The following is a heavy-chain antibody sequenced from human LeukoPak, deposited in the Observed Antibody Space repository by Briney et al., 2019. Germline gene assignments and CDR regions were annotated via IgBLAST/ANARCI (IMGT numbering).Heavy chain of an antibody. CDR1: GFTFSSYG. CDR2: IRYDGSNK. Sequence: PGGTLRLSCAASGFTFSSYGMHWVRQAPGKGLEWVAFIRYDGSNKYYADSVKGRFTISRDNSKNTLYLQMNSLRAEDTAVYYCAKDTDSSGYYFDYWGQGTLVTVSS. V-gene: IGHV3-30*02. J-gene: IGHJ4*02. CDR3: AKDTDSSGYYFDY. D-gene: IGHD3-22*01.